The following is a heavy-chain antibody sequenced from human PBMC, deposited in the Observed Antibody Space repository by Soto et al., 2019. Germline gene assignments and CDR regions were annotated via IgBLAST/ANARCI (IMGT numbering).Heavy chain of an antibody. CDR1: GFTFSSYA. V-gene: IGHV3-30-3*01. CDR2: ISYDGSNK. J-gene: IGHJ6*02. Sequence: QVQLVESGGGVVQPGRSLRLSCAASGFTFSSYAMHWVRQAPGKGLEWVAVISYDGSNKYYADSVKGRFTISRDNSKNTLYLKMNSLRAEDTAVYYCARGPYSNYPYYYYGMDVWGQGTTVTVSS. CDR3: ARGPYSNYPYYYYGMDV. D-gene: IGHD4-4*01.